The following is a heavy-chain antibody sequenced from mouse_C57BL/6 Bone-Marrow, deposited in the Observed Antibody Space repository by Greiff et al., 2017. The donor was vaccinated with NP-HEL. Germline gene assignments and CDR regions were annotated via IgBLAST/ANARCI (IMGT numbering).Heavy chain of an antibody. V-gene: IGHV1-81*01. D-gene: IGHD2-3*01. CDR2: IYPRSGNT. Sequence: QVQLQQSGAELARPGASVKLSCKASGYTFTSYGISWVKQRTGQGLEWIGEIYPRSGNTYYNEKFKGKATLTADKSSSTAYMELRRLTSEDSAVYYCARHYDGYYVDYAMDYWGQGTSVTVSS. J-gene: IGHJ4*01. CDR1: GYTFTSYG. CDR3: ARHYDGYYVDYAMDY.